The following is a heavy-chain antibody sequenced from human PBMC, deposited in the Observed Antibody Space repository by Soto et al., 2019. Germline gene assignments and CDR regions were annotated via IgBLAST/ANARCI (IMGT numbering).Heavy chain of an antibody. Sequence: EVQLVESGGGLVQPGGPLRLSCEASAFTFTNYWMHWVRQAPGKGLMWVSRMDPDGSVTDYADSVKGRFTISRDNAKDTLYLHMNSLRAEDTAVYYCGRDPVSSGPHDPSHFDYWGRGTLVTVSS. J-gene: IGHJ4*01. CDR1: AFTFTNYW. V-gene: IGHV3-74*01. D-gene: IGHD3-10*01. CDR2: MDPDGSVT. CDR3: GRDPVSSGPHDPSHFDY.